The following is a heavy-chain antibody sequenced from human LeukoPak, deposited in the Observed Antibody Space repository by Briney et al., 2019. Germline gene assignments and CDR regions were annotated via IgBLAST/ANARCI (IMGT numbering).Heavy chain of an antibody. CDR2: IKQDGSEK. CDR3: ARAIGKSEGY. V-gene: IGHV3-7*01. D-gene: IGHD4-23*01. CDR1: GFTLSSYW. Sequence: GGSLRLSCAASGFTLSSYWMSWVRQAPGKGLEWVANIKQDGSEKYYVDSVKGRFTISRDNAKNSVYLQMNSLRAEDTAVYYCARAIGKSEGYWGQGTLVIVSS. J-gene: IGHJ4*02.